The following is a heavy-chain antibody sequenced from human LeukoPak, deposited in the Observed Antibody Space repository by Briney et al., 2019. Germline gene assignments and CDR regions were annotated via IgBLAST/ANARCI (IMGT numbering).Heavy chain of an antibody. J-gene: IGHJ4*02. D-gene: IGHD3-10*01. CDR3: AREDYYGSAADY. CDR2: IYSGGST. CDR1: GGSISSSSYY. Sequence: SETLSLTCTVSGGSISSSSYYWGWIRQPPGKGLEWIGSIYSGGSTYYNPSLKSRVTISVDTSKDQFSLKLNSVTAADTAVYYCAREDYYGSAADYWGQGTLVTVSS. V-gene: IGHV4-39*07.